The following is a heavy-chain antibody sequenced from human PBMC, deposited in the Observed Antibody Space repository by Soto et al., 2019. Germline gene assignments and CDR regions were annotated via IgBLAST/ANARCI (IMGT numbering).Heavy chain of an antibody. CDR1: GYSISSGYH. V-gene: IGHV4-38-2*02. CDR2: AHYSGST. D-gene: IGHD1-26*01. Sequence: PSETLSLTCTVSGYSISSGYHWAWIRQPPGKGLEWLGSAHYSGSTYYNPSLKSRLTISVDKSKNQFSLNLSSMTAADTAVYYCARDMHAGFTHYFDPWGQGTLVTVSS. CDR3: ARDMHAGFTHYFDP. J-gene: IGHJ5*02.